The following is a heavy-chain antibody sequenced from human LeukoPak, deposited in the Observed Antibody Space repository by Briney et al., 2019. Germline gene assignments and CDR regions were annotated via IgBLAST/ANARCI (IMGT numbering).Heavy chain of an antibody. D-gene: IGHD3-10*01. Sequence: GGSLRLSCAASGFTVSSSYMSWVRQAPGKGLEWVSVIYSGGSTYYADSVKGRFTISRDNSKNTLYLQMNSLRAEDTAVYYCARAVSYGSHFDYWGQGTLVTVSS. CDR1: GFTVSSSY. V-gene: IGHV3-53*01. CDR2: IYSGGST. CDR3: ARAVSYGSHFDY. J-gene: IGHJ4*02.